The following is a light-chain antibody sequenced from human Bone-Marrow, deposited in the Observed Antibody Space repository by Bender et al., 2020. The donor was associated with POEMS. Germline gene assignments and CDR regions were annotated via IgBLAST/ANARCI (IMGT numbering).Light chain of an antibody. CDR1: KLGNKY. Sequence: SYALTQPPSVSVSPGQTASITCSGDKLGNKYVCWYQQKPGQSPVLVIFQDNRRPSGISERFSGSTSGNTATLTISGTQALDEADYYCQAWDSNTEVFGGGTKLTVL. CDR3: QAWDSNTEV. J-gene: IGLJ2*01. CDR2: QDN. V-gene: IGLV3-1*01.